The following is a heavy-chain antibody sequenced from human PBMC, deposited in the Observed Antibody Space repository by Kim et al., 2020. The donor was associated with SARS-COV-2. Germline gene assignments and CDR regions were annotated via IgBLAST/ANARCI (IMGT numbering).Heavy chain of an antibody. CDR2: IYYSGST. CDR1: GGSISSGGYY. J-gene: IGHJ5*02. D-gene: IGHD3-3*01. Sequence: SETLSLTCTVSGGSISSGGYYWSWIRQHPGKGLEWIGYIYYSGSTYYNPSLKSRVTISVDTSKNQFSLKLSSVTAADTAVYYCARAPNSTLNRKWLLSTRWFDPWGQGTLVTVSS. CDR3: ARAPNSTLNRKWLLSTRWFDP. V-gene: IGHV4-31*03.